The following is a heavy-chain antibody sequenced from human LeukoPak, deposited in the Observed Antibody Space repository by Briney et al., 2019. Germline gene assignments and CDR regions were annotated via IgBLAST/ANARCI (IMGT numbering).Heavy chain of an antibody. V-gene: IGHV3-23*01. Sequence: GGSLRLSCAAPGFTFSSYTMSWVRQTPGKGLEWVSAISGSGGSTYYADSVKGRFTISRDNSKNTLYLQMNSLRAEDTAVYYCAKGIAVAGTYYYYGMDVWGQGTTVTVSS. CDR1: GFTFSSYT. CDR2: ISGSGGST. J-gene: IGHJ6*02. CDR3: AKGIAVAGTYYYYGMDV. D-gene: IGHD6-19*01.